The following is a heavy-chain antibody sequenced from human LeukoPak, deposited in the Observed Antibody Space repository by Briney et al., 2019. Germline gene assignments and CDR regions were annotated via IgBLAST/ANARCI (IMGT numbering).Heavy chain of an antibody. D-gene: IGHD2-2*01. Sequence: SETLSLTCAVYGGSFSGYYWSWIRQPPGKGLEWIGEINHSGSTNYNPSLKSRVTISVDTSKNQFSLKLSSVTAADTAVYYCARDYCSSTSCFSAFDIWGQGTMVTVSS. J-gene: IGHJ3*02. CDR3: ARDYCSSTSCFSAFDI. CDR1: GGSFSGYY. CDR2: INHSGST. V-gene: IGHV4-34*01.